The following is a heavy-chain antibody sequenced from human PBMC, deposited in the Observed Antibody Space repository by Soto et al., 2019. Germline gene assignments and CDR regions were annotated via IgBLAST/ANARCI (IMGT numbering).Heavy chain of an antibody. CDR2: VYSSGYT. J-gene: IGHJ4*02. Sequence: SETLSLTCTVSGGSISSYYWNWIRQPPGKGLEWIGYVYSSGYTNYHPSLKTRVTMSVDTSKNQFSLTMSSVSAADTAVYYCARGSSNDRSFGFDYWGQGALVTVSS. CDR3: ARGSSNDRSFGFDY. D-gene: IGHD3-22*01. CDR1: GGSISSYY. V-gene: IGHV4-59*01.